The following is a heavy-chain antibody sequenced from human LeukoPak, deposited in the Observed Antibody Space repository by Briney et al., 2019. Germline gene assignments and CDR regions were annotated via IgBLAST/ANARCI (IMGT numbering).Heavy chain of an antibody. CDR1: GGSIRSYY. CDR3: AGSGSYYTGHWFDP. J-gene: IGHJ5*02. V-gene: IGHV4-59*01. Sequence: SETLSLTCTVSGGSIRSYYWSWIRQPPGKELEWIGYIYYSGSTNYNPSLKSRVTISVDTSKNQFSLKLSSVTAADTAVYYCAGSGSYYTGHWFDPWGQGTLVTVSS. CDR2: IYYSGST. D-gene: IGHD3-10*01.